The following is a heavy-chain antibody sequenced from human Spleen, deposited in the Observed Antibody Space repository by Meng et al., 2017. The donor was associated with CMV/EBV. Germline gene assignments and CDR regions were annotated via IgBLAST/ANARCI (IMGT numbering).Heavy chain of an antibody. Sequence: VSGASIRSGGYYRGWVRQRPGKGLEWIGYIHYRGSTSYNPSLKSRLTMSVDSSKNQFSLRLNSVTAADTAVFYCARQGYSYGLELDSWGQGALVTVSS. CDR1: GASIRSGGYY. V-gene: IGHV4-31*02. CDR3: ARQGYSYGLELDS. CDR2: IHYRGST. J-gene: IGHJ4*02. D-gene: IGHD5-18*01.